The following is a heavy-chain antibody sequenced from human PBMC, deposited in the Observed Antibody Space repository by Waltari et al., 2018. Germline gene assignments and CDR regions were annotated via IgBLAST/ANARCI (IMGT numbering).Heavy chain of an antibody. CDR1: GGTFESYA. J-gene: IGHJ4*02. V-gene: IGHV1-69*12. D-gene: IGHD3-10*01. CDR2: IIPLVGKA. Sequence: QVQLVQSGAEVKKPGSSVKVSCKASGGTFESYAITWVRQAPGQGLEWMGVIIPLVGKANYAGGLQDRVTITADESMTPGYMELRGLRSEDTAVYYCARDRINMVQGIAQGLDNWGQGTLVTVSS. CDR3: ARDRINMVQGIAQGLDN.